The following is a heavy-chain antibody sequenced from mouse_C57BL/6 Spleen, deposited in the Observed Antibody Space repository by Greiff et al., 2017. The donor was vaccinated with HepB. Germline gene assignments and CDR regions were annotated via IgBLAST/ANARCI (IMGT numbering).Heavy chain of an antibody. CDR2: INPNNGGT. CDR3: AREGTYDYDGFAY. J-gene: IGHJ3*01. D-gene: IGHD2-4*01. V-gene: IGHV1-22*01. CDR1: GYTFTDYN. Sequence: EVKLQESGPELVKPGASVKMSCKASGYTFTDYNMHWVKQSHGKSLEWIGYINPNNGGTSYNQKFKGKATLTVNKSSSTAYMELRSLTSEDSAVYYCAREGTYDYDGFAYWGQGTLVTVSA.